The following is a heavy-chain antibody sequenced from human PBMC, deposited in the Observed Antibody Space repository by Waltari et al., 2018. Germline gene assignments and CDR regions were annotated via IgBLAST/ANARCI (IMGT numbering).Heavy chain of an antibody. Sequence: QVQLVQSGAEVKKPGSSVKVSCKASGGTFSSYAISWVRQAPGQGLEWMGGIIPIFGTANYAQKFQGRVTITADESTSTAYMELSSLRSEDTAVYYCARPIAKRARHHDGGAFDIWGQGTMVTVSS. CDR3: ARPIAKRARHHDGGAFDI. V-gene: IGHV1-69*12. J-gene: IGHJ3*02. D-gene: IGHD6-13*01. CDR2: IIPIFGTA. CDR1: GGTFSSYA.